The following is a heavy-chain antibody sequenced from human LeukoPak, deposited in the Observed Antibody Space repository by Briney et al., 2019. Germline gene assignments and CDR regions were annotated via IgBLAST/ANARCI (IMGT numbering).Heavy chain of an antibody. V-gene: IGHV3-11*03. CDR1: GFSFADEY. CDR3: ARSRGAGPGAYFDY. CDR2: ISNTGSYT. Sequence: GGSLRLSCAVSGFSFADEYMSWIRQAPGQGLEWVSYISNTGSYTNYADSVEGRFTISRDNTENPLYLQMNSLRAEDTAVYYCARSRGAGPGAYFDYWGQGTLVTVTS. D-gene: IGHD6-19*01. J-gene: IGHJ4*02.